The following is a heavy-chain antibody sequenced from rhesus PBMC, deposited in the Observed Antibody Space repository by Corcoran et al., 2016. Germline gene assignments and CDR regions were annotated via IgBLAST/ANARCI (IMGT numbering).Heavy chain of an antibody. CDR1: AGSISSPPW. Sequence: QVPLRESGPAVVEPSETLSLTCAVSAGSISSPPWWSGIRQSPGKGLEWSGAIFGSRGSTEYNPSLKSRVTISKDTSNNQVSLKLRSVTAADTAVYYCARDGSNYLLFDSWGQGVLVTVSS. V-gene: IGHV4-93*01. CDR2: IFGSRGST. J-gene: IGHJ4*01. CDR3: ARDGSNYLLFDS. D-gene: IGHD2-2*01.